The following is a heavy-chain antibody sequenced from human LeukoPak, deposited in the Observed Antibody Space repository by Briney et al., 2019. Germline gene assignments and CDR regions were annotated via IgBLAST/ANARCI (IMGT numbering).Heavy chain of an antibody. Sequence: SQTLSLTCAISGDIVSSNSAAWNWIRQSPSRGLGWLGRTYYRSKWYNGYAVSVKSRITINPDTSKNQFSLQLNSVTPEDTAVYYCARGPYSSGWLTNYFDYWGQGTLVTVSS. J-gene: IGHJ4*02. CDR1: GDIVSSNSAA. CDR3: ARGPYSSGWLTNYFDY. CDR2: TYYRSKWYN. V-gene: IGHV6-1*01. D-gene: IGHD6-19*01.